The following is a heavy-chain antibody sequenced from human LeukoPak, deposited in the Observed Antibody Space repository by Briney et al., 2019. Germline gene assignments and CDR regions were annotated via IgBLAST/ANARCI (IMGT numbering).Heavy chain of an antibody. CDR1: GFTFSSNA. D-gene: IGHD1-1*01. CDR3: VRDLDSVAFF. V-gene: IGHV3-23*01. CDR2: LSGGGDST. Sequence: GGSLRLSCEASGFTFSSNAMSWVRQAPGKGLEWVSALSGGGDSTYYADSVKGRFTISRDNAKNSLYLQMDSLRAEDTAVYYCVRDLDSVAFFWGQGTLVTVSS. J-gene: IGHJ4*02.